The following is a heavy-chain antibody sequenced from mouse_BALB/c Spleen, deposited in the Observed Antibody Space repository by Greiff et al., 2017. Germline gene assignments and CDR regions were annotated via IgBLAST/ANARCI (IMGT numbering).Heavy chain of an antibody. CDR3: ARDGNFYFDD. J-gene: IGHJ2*01. D-gene: IGHD2-1*01. CDR1: GFTFSSFG. V-gene: IGHV5-17*02. Sequence: EVQLVESGGGLVKPGGSRKLSCAASGFTFSSFGMHWVRQAPEKGLEWVAYISSGSSTIYYADTVKGRFTISRDNPKNTLFLQMTSLRSEDTAMYYFARDGNFYFDDWGQGTTLTVSS. CDR2: ISSGSSTI.